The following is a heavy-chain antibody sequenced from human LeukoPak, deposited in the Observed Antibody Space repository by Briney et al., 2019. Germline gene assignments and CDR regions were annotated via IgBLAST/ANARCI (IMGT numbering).Heavy chain of an antibody. CDR1: GFTFSSYS. Sequence: GGSLRLSCAASGFTFSSYSMNWVRQAPGKGLEWVSYISSSSSTIYYADSVKGRFTISRDNAKNSLYLQMSNLRAEDTAVYFCARGGGLDVWGQGATVTVSS. V-gene: IGHV3-48*01. CDR2: ISSSSSTI. J-gene: IGHJ6*02. CDR3: ARGGGLDV. D-gene: IGHD3-16*01.